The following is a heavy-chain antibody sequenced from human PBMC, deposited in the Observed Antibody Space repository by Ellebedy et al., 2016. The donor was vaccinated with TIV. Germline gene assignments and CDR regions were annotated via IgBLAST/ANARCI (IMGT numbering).Heavy chain of an antibody. J-gene: IGHJ4*02. CDR3: ASVPSAGADF. D-gene: IGHD4-17*01. CDR1: GYPFTKYY. CDR2: LDARVGST. V-gene: IGHV1-46*01. Sequence: ASVKVSCKASGYPFTKYYFHWIRQAPGQGLEWMGVLDARVGSTTYAENFQGRISMTRDMSTRTVYMELSGLTSDDTAVYYCASVPSAGADFWGQGTLVSVSS.